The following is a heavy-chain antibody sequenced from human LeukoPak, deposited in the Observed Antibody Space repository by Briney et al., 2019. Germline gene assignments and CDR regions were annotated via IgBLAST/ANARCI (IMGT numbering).Heavy chain of an antibody. CDR1: GFTFSSYS. Sequence: GGSLRLSCAASGFTFSSYSMNWVRQAPGKGLEWVSYISSSSSTIYYADSVKGRSAISRDNAKNSLYLQMNSLRDEDTAVYYCARDAFVTTVTTPGWFDPWGQGTLVTVSS. J-gene: IGHJ5*02. D-gene: IGHD4-17*01. CDR3: ARDAFVTTVTTPGWFDP. CDR2: ISSSSSTI. V-gene: IGHV3-48*02.